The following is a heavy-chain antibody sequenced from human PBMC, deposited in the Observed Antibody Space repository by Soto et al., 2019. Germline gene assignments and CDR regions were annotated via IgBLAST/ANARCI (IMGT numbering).Heavy chain of an antibody. CDR1: GFTFSSYW. V-gene: IGHV3-74*01. J-gene: IGHJ1*01. Sequence: EVHLVESGGGLVQPGGSLRLSCAASGFTFSSYWMHWVRQAPGKGLVWVSSISTDASSTSYADPVKGRFTISRDNAKNTLYLQMNSVRAEDTAVYYCARLPNKSPQNWGQRTLVIVSP. CDR2: ISTDASST. CDR3: ARLPNKSPQN.